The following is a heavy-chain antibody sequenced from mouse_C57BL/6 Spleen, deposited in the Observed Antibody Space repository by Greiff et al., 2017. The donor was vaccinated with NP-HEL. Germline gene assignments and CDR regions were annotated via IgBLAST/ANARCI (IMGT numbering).Heavy chain of an antibody. CDR1: GYTFTDYY. CDR2: INPYNGGT. J-gene: IGHJ2*01. CDR3: ARTYGSSYSLYFDY. V-gene: IGHV1-19*01. D-gene: IGHD1-1*01. Sequence: VQLQQSGPVLVKPGASVKMSCKASGYTFTDYYMNWVKQSHGKSLEWIGVINPYNGGTSYNQKFKGKATLTVDKSSSTAYMELNSLTSEDSAVYYCARTYGSSYSLYFDYWGQGTTLTVSS.